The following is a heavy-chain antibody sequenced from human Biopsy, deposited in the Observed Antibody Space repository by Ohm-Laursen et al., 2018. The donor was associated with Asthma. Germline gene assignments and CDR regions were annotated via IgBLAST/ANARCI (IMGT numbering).Heavy chain of an antibody. D-gene: IGHD6-13*01. Sequence: SLRLSCAASGTHFGSYNMHWARQAPGKGLEWVAVITFDGSTQHYGDSVKGRFTISRDNSKNMSFLQMNSLRAEDTAVYYCSRGTLGYYFDIWGQGTQVTVSS. J-gene: IGHJ4*02. CDR1: GTHFGSYN. CDR3: SRGTLGYYFDI. V-gene: IGHV3-30-3*01. CDR2: ITFDGSTQ.